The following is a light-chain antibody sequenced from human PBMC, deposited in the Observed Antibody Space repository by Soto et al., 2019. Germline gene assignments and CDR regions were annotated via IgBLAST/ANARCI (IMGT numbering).Light chain of an antibody. CDR1: SSSKW. J-gene: IGKJ2*01. V-gene: IGKV1-5*01. CDR3: QHTTDFT. CDR2: DVS. Sequence: DIQMTQSPSTLAASVGDTVTMTCRSSSKWLAWYQKKPGKAPKLLIYDVSNLERGVPPRFSGSKSGAESTLTITGLQPDDLGTYYCQHTTDFTFGQGTKVEIK.